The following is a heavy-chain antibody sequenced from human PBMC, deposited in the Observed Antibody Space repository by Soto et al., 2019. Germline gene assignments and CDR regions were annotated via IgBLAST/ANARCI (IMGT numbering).Heavy chain of an antibody. CDR3: ATMKGGYQSYYYGMDV. CDR1: GGTFTSYA. Sequence: QVQLVQSGAEVKKPGSSVKVSCKASGGTFTSYAISWVRQAPGQGLEWVGGIIPNFGTADYAQKFQGRVTITAYESTSTAYMELSSLRSEDTAVYYCATMKGGYQSYYYGMDVWGQGTTVTVSS. CDR2: IIPNFGTA. D-gene: IGHD3-16*02. J-gene: IGHJ6*02. V-gene: IGHV1-69*12.